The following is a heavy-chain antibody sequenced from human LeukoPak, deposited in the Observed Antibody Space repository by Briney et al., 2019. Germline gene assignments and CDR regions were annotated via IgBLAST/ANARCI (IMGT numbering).Heavy chain of an antibody. Sequence: GWSLRLSCAASGFTFSSYSMNWVRQAPGKGLEWVSYISSSSSTIYYADSVKGRFTISRDNAKNSLYLQMNSLRAEDTAVYYCAGSGSYSLGYWGQGTLVTVSS. V-gene: IGHV3-48*04. CDR3: AGSGSYSLGY. D-gene: IGHD1-26*01. J-gene: IGHJ4*02. CDR1: GFTFSSYS. CDR2: ISSSSSTI.